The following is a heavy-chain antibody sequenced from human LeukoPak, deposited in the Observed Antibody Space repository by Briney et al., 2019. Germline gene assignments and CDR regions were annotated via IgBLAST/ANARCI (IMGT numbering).Heavy chain of an antibody. CDR3: ARGGAPSPAGQIVVVPAAIPYFDY. CDR1: GFTFSSYS. V-gene: IGHV3-48*01. Sequence: PGGSLRLSCAASGFTFSSYSMNWVRQAPGKGLEWISYISSSTSTIYYADSVKGRFTISRDNSKNTLYLQMNSLRAEDTAVYYCARGGAPSPAGQIVVVPAAIPYFDYWGQGTLVTVSS. D-gene: IGHD2-2*01. CDR2: ISSSTSTI. J-gene: IGHJ4*02.